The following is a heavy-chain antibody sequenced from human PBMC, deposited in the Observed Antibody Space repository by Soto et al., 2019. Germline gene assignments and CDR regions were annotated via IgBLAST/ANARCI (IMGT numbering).Heavy chain of an antibody. V-gene: IGHV1-69*12. J-gene: IGHJ6*02. CDR1: GGTFSSYA. D-gene: IGHD3-22*01. Sequence: QVQLVQSGAEVKKPGSSVKVSCKASGGTFSSYAISWVRQAPGQGLEWMGGIIPIFGTANYAQKFQGRVTITADESPSTAFMELSSLRSEVSAVYYGARDQGSGYVIKLLYCYHGDVWGHGTTVTVSS. CDR3: ARDQGSGYVIKLLYCYHGDV. CDR2: IIPIFGTA.